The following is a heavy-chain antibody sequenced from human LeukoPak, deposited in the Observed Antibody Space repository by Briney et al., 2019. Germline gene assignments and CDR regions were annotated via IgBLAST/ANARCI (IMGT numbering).Heavy chain of an antibody. CDR2: XSFDGTTR. J-gene: IGHJ6*02. Sequence: XVRQAPGNXXEXXSVXSFDGTTRYYPPSVKRRFTISRDNSKNVYLQMRTLRVEATAVYYSPRGALGLTYSSSLYLGYHGLDVWGQGTTVIVSS. D-gene: IGHD6-13*01. V-gene: IGHV3-30*15. CDR3: PRGALGLTYSSSLYLGYHGLDV.